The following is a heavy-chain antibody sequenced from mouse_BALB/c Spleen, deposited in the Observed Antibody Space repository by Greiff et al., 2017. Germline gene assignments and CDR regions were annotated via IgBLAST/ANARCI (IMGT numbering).Heavy chain of an antibody. CDR2: ISYSGST. CDR3: AKDGGYFDY. D-gene: IGHD1-1*02. Sequence: EVKLVESGPGLVKPSQSLSLTCTVTGYSITSDYAWNWIRQFPGNKLEWMGYISYSGSTSYNPSLKSRISITRDTSKNQFFLQLNSVTTEDTATYYCAKDGGYFDYWGQGTTLTVSS. J-gene: IGHJ2*01. V-gene: IGHV3-2*02. CDR1: GYSITSDYA.